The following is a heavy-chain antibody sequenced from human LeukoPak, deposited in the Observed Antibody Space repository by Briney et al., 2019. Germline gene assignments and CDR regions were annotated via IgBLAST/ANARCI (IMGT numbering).Heavy chain of an antibody. CDR2: NPNSGGT. CDR3: ARDLAYSSSWLDYFDY. D-gene: IGHD6-13*01. V-gene: IGHV1-2*02. J-gene: IGHJ4*02. Sequence: NPNSGGTNYAQKFQGRVTMTRDTSISTAYMELSRLRSDDTAVYYCARDLAYSSSWLDYFDYWGQGTLVTVSS.